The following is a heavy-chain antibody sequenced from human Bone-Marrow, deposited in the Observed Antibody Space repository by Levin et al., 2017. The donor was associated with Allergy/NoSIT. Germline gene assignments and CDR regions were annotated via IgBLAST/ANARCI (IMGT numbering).Heavy chain of an antibody. J-gene: IGHJ3*02. Sequence: HGESLKISCAASGFTFSSYGMHWVRQAPGKGLEWVAVIWYDGSNKYYADSVKGRFTISRDNSKNTLYLQMNSLRAEDTAVYYCARDLPFDWLFEDTDAFDIWGQGTMVTVSS. CDR1: GFTFSSYG. D-gene: IGHD3-9*01. CDR2: IWYDGSNK. V-gene: IGHV3-33*01. CDR3: ARDLPFDWLFEDTDAFDI.